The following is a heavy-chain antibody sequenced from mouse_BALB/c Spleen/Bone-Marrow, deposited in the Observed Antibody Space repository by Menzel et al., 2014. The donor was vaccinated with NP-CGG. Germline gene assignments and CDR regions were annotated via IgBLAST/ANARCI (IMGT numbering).Heavy chain of an antibody. J-gene: IGHJ2*01. V-gene: IGHV5-9-1*01. CDR1: GFTFSSYA. CDR2: ISSGGSYT. Sequence: EVMLVESGGGLVRPGGSLKLSCAASGFTFSSYAMSWVRQTPEKRLEWVATISSGGSYTYYPDSVKGRFTISRDNAKNTLYLQMSSLRSEDTAMYYCARHYYGSSDYFDYWGQGTTLTVSS. D-gene: IGHD1-1*01. CDR3: ARHYYGSSDYFDY.